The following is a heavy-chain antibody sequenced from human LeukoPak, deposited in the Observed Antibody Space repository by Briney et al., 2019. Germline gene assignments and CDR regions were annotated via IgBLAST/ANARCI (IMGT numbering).Heavy chain of an antibody. J-gene: IGHJ3*02. CDR2: IFTSDRT. Sequence: SGTLSLTCIVSGDSISSYYWSWIRPPAGKGLEWIGRIFTSDRTDYYPSLNSRVTRSVDASKNELSVKLTSVTAADTAVYHCARYDVMFLSGGRSVQIDAFDIWGQGTLVTVSS. D-gene: IGHD3-16*01. CDR1: GDSISSYY. CDR3: ARYDVMFLSGGRSVQIDAFDI. V-gene: IGHV4-4*07.